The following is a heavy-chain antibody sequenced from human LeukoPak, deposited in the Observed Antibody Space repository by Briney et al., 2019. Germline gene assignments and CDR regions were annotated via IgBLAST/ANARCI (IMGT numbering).Heavy chain of an antibody. CDR3: ARDGSGTGRY. Sequence: ASVKVSCKASGYTFTSYYMHWVRQPPGQGLEWMGIINPSGGSTSYAQKFQGRVTMTRDTSTSTVYMELSSRRSEDTAVYYCARDGSGTGRYWGQGTLVTVSS. J-gene: IGHJ4*02. V-gene: IGHV1-46*01. CDR2: INPSGGST. D-gene: IGHD2-15*01. CDR1: GYTFTSYY.